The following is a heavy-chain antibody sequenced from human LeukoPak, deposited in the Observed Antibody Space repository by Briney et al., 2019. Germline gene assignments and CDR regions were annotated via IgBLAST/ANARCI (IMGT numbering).Heavy chain of an antibody. D-gene: IGHD5-12*01. CDR2: INNDGTKI. CDR3: AKSVASDAY. CDR1: GFTLNGYW. J-gene: IGHJ4*02. V-gene: IGHV3-74*01. Sequence: GGSLRLSCAVSGFTLNGYWMHWVRQAPGKGLVWVSRINNDGTKINYADSVQGRFTISRDSAKNTVYLEMNGLIPEDTAVYYCAKSVASDAYWGQGTLVTVSS.